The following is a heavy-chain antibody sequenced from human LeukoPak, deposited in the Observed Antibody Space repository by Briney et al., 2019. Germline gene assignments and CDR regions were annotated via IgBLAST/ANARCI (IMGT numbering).Heavy chain of an antibody. J-gene: IGHJ3*02. CDR3: AVAPSGAFDI. CDR2: IYYSGST. V-gene: IGHV4-59*01. Sequence: PSETLSLTCTVSGGSISSYYWSWIRQPPGKGLEWIGYIYYSGSTSYNPSLKSRVTISVDTSKNQFSLKLSSVTAADTAVYYCAVAPSGAFDIWGHGTMVTVSS. CDR1: GGSISSYY. D-gene: IGHD7-27*01.